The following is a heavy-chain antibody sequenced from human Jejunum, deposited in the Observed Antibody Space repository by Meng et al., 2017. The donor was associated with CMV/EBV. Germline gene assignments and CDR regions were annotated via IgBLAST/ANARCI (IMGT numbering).Heavy chain of an antibody. CDR1: GGPISGYY. J-gene: IGHJ5*02. V-gene: IGHV4-4*07. D-gene: IGHD3-16*01. Sequence: HVQRKEVGPGRVTSSETLSLTCSVSGGPISGYYWSWVRQPAGKRLEWIGRFHPGGTTNYNPSLENRITVSADSSKNQFFLKLTSVTAADTAIYYCARECVGEAYDCQWNYWFDPWGRGTLVTVSS. CDR3: ARECVGEAYDCQWNYWFDP. CDR2: FHPGGTT.